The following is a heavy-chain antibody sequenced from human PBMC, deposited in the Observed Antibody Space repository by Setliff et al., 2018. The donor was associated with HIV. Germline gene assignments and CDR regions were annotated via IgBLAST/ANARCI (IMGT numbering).Heavy chain of an antibody. CDR1: GGSMNSDSYS. CDR2: IYVGGSV. CDR3: ARGGGSRAATSSYYYMDV. D-gene: IGHD2-15*01. V-gene: IGHV4-61*09. J-gene: IGHJ6*03. Sequence: NPSETLSLTCTVSGGSMNSDSYSWTWLRQPAGKGPELIGHIYVGGSVIYNPSLASRVTISMVPSKNQFSLKLSSVTAADTAVYYCARGGGSRAATSSYYYMDVWGKGTTVTVSS.